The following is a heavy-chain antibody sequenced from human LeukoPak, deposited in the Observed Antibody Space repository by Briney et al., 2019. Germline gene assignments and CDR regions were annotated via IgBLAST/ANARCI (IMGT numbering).Heavy chain of an antibody. CDR3: ARVVVVAATPSHYYYYYYMDV. Sequence: SETLSLTCTVSGGSISSSSYYWGWIRQPPGKGLEWIGSIYYSGSTYYNPSLKSRVTISVDKSKNQFSLKLSSVTAADTAVYYCARVVVVAATPSHYYYYYYMDVWGKGTTVTVSS. CDR2: IYYSGST. V-gene: IGHV4-39*07. D-gene: IGHD2-15*01. J-gene: IGHJ6*03. CDR1: GGSISSSSYY.